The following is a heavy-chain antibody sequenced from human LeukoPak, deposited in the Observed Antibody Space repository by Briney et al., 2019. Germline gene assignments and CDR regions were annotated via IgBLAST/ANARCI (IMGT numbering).Heavy chain of an antibody. D-gene: IGHD5-18*01. V-gene: IGHV4-39*07. CDR3: ARLRVRGYGYGPWEGPTWLDY. J-gene: IGHJ4*02. Sequence: SETLSLTCTVSAGSISSSNYYWGWIRQPPGKGLEWIGSFYYSGSTYYNPSLKSRVTISVDTSKNQFSLKLSSVTAADTAVYYCARLRVRGYGYGPWEGPTWLDYWGQGTLVIVSS. CDR2: FYYSGST. CDR1: AGSISSSNYY.